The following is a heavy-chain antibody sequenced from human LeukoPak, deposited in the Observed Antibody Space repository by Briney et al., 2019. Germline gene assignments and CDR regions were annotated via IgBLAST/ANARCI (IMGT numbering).Heavy chain of an antibody. J-gene: IGHJ6*02. CDR3: ARDPYDSSGHYGMDV. CDR1: GGSISSGGYS. D-gene: IGHD3-22*01. Sequence: SQTLSLTCAVSGGSISSGGYSWSCIRQPPGKGLECIGYIYHSGSTNYNPSLKSRVTISVDTSKNQFSLKLRSVTAADTAVYYCARDPYDSSGHYGMDVWGQGTTVTVSS. V-gene: IGHV4-30-2*01. CDR2: IYHSGST.